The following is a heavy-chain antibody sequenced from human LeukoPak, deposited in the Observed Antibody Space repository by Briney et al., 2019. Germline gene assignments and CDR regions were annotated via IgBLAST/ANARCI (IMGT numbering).Heavy chain of an antibody. Sequence: GASVKVSCKASGYTFTGYYMHWVRQAPGQGLEWMGWINPDSGGTNYAQKFQGRVTMTRDTSISTAYMELSRLRSDDTAVYYCARDLGKLNYDSSGYTPVTKRFGPINFDYWGQGTLVTVSS. V-gene: IGHV1-2*02. CDR3: ARDLGKLNYDSSGYTPVTKRFGPINFDY. J-gene: IGHJ4*02. CDR2: INPDSGGT. CDR1: GYTFTGYY. D-gene: IGHD3-22*01.